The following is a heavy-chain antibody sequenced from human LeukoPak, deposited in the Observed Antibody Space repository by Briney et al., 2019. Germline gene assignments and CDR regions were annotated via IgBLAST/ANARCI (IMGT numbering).Heavy chain of an antibody. CDR3: ARESQGSLDY. CDR2: ISYDGDNK. J-gene: IGHJ4*02. CDR1: GFTFSSYT. Sequence: PGGSLRISCAASGFTFSSYTMHWVRQAPGKGLEWVAVISYDGDNKYYADSVKGRFTISRDNSKNTLYVQMNSLRAEDTAVFYCARESQGSLDYWGQGTLVTVSS. V-gene: IGHV3-30*04.